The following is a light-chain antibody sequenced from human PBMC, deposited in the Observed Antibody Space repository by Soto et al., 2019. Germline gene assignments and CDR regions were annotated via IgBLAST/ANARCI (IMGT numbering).Light chain of an antibody. J-gene: IGKJ3*01. CDR3: QQSHTLPFT. CDR2: ETS. Sequence: DIQMTQSPSSLSASVGDRVTITCRASESVSSYLNWYQQKPGKAPKVLIYETSNLQSGVPSRFSGSGSETDFTLTISSLQPEYFATYYCQQSHTLPFTFGPGTKVDIK. CDR1: ESVSSY. V-gene: IGKV1-39*01.